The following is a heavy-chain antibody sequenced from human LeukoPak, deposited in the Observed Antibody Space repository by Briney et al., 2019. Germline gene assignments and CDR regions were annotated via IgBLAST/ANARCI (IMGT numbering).Heavy chain of an antibody. CDR2: FYARGNT. D-gene: IGHD1-1*01. CDR3: ARVTDWNDLDY. Sequence: SETLSLTCNVSGGSISNYYWSWIRQPAGKGLEWIGRFYARGNTNYNPSLKSRVTMSVDTSKNQLSLKLTSVTAADTAVYYCARVTDWNDLDYWGPGTLVTASS. CDR1: GGSISNYY. J-gene: IGHJ4*02. V-gene: IGHV4-4*07.